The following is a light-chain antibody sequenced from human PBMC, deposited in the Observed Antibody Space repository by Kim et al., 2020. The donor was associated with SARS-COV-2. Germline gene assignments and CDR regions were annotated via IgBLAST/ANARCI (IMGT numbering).Light chain of an antibody. J-gene: IGLJ2*01. CDR1: SLRSYY. V-gene: IGLV3-19*01. CDR2: GKN. CDR3: NFRDSSGNFVV. Sequence: SSELTQDPAVSVALGQTVRITCQGDSLRSYYASWYQQKPGQAPVLVIYGKNNRPSGIPDRFSGSSSGNTASLTITGAQAEDEADYYCNFRDSSGNFVVFGGGTQLTVL.